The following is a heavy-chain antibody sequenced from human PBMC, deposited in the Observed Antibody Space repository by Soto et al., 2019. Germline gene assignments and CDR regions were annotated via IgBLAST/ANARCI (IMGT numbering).Heavy chain of an antibody. CDR1: GGSISSGDYY. Sequence: SETLSLTCTVSGGSISSGDYYWSWIRQPPGKGLEWIGYIYYSGSTYYNPSLKSRVTISVDTSKNQFSLKLSSVTAADTAVYYCARDSGCSGGSCYSWSDAFDIWGQGTMVTV. V-gene: IGHV4-30-4*01. D-gene: IGHD2-15*01. J-gene: IGHJ3*02. CDR3: ARDSGCSGGSCYSWSDAFDI. CDR2: IYYSGST.